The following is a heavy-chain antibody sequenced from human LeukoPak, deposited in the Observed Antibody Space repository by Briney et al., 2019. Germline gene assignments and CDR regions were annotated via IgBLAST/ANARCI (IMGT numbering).Heavy chain of an antibody. D-gene: IGHD3-16*02. J-gene: IGHJ4*02. Sequence: ASVKVSCKASGYTFTDYAMNWVRQAPGQGLEWMGWIHPGTGNPTYAQGFTGRFVFSLDTSVSTAYLQISSLKAEDTAVYYCARSVYDYVWGSYRPYYFDYWGQGTLVTVSS. V-gene: IGHV7-4-1*02. CDR1: GYTFTDYA. CDR3: ARSVYDYVWGSYRPYYFDY. CDR2: IHPGTGNP.